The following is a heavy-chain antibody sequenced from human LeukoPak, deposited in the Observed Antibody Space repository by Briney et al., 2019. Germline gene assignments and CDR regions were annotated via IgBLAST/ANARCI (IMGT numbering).Heavy chain of an antibody. V-gene: IGHV4-4*07. CDR2: IYTSGST. J-gene: IGHJ5*02. CDR1: GGSISSYY. CDR3: ARDRGFPYSSSWYKGSNNWFDP. Sequence: PSETLSLTCTVSGGSISSYYWSWIRQPAGKGVEWIGRIYTSGSTNYNPSLKSRVTMSVDTSKNQFSLKLSSVTAADTAVYYCARDRGFPYSSSWYKGSNNWFDPWGQGTLVTVSS. D-gene: IGHD6-13*01.